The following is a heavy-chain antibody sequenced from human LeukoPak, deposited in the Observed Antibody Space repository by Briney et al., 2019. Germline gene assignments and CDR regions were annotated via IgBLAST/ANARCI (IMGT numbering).Heavy chain of an antibody. J-gene: IGHJ4*02. Sequence: GGSLRLSCAASGFTFSNAWMSWVRQAPGKGLEWVGRIKSKTDGGTTDYAAPVKGRFTISRDDAKNTLYLQMNSLKTEDTAVYYCTTLPPYIGYCSSTSCYFRTFDYWGQGTLVTVSS. CDR2: IKSKTDGGTT. V-gene: IGHV3-15*01. CDR1: GFTFSNAW. CDR3: TTLPPYIGYCSSTSCYFRTFDY. D-gene: IGHD2-2*01.